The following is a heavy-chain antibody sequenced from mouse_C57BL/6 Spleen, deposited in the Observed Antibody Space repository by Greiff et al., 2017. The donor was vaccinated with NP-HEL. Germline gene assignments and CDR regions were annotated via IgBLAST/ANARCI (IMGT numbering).Heavy chain of an antibody. J-gene: IGHJ4*01. CDR2: IYPGDGDT. D-gene: IGHD2-10*01. V-gene: IGHV1-82*01. CDR1: GYAFSSSW. CDR3: ARAYYGNYGAMDY. Sequence: VKLMESGPELVKPGASVKISCKASGYAFSSSWMNWVKQRPGKGLEWIGRIYPGDGDTNYNGKFKGKATLTADKSSSTAYMQLSSLTSEDSAVYFCARAYYGNYGAMDYWGQGTSVTVSS.